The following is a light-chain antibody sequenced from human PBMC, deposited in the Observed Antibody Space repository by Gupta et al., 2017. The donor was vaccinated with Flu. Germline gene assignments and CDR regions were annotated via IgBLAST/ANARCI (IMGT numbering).Light chain of an antibody. Sequence: PSTLSASVGDRVTITCRASQSISSWLTWYQQKPGKAPKLLIYKASSLESGVPSRFSGSGSGTEFTLTISSLQPDDFATYYCQQYNSYLYTFGQGTKLEIK. V-gene: IGKV1-5*03. CDR1: QSISSW. J-gene: IGKJ2*01. CDR3: QQYNSYLYT. CDR2: KAS.